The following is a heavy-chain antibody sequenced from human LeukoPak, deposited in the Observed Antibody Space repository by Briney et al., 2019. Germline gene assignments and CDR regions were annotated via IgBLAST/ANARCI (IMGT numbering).Heavy chain of an antibody. CDR1: GFDFGSYW. CDR2: IKYDEIEK. CDR3: ARDTGALVTHFDY. Sequence: GGSLRLSCAASGFDFGSYWMSWVSQTPGKGLEWVANIKYDEIEKYHVDSVKGRFTISRDNAKNSLYLQMNSLRAEDTAIYYCARDTGALVTHFDYWGQGTLVTVSS. V-gene: IGHV3-7*03. J-gene: IGHJ4*02. D-gene: IGHD5-18*01.